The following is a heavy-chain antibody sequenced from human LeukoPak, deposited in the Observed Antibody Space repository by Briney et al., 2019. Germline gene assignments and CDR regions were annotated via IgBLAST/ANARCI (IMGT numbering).Heavy chain of an antibody. Sequence: PGGSLRLSCAASRFTFSTYVMTWVRQAPGKGLEWVSGIAGGGEYTYYADSVKGRFTISRDNSKNTLYLQMNSLRAEDTAVYYCAKDRRGTVTTFYYWGQGTLVTVSS. D-gene: IGHD4-17*01. J-gene: IGHJ4*02. CDR1: RFTFSTYV. CDR3: AKDRRGTVTTFYY. V-gene: IGHV3-23*01. CDR2: IAGGGEYT.